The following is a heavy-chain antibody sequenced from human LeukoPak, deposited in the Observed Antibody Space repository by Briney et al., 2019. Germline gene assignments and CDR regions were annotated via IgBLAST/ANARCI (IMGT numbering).Heavy chain of an antibody. CDR3: ASSIAAAGAFDY. CDR2: ISGSGGST. J-gene: IGHJ4*02. CDR1: GSTFSSYA. D-gene: IGHD6-13*01. V-gene: IGHV3-23*01. Sequence: PGGSLRLSCAASGSTFSSYAMSRVRQAPGKGLEWVSAISGSGGSTYYADSVKGRFTISRDNSKNTLYLQMNSLRAEDTAVYYCASSIAAAGAFDYWGQGTLVTVSS.